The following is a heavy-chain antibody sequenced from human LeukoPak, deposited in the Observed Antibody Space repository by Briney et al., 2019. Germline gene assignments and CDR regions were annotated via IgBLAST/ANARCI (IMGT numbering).Heavy chain of an antibody. CDR2: IYWDGDK. J-gene: IGHJ4*02. Sequence: VSGPTLVKPTQTLTLTCTFSGFSLSTSGVGVGWIRQPPGKALEWLALIYWDGDKRYSPSLKSRLTITKDTSKNQVVLTMTNMDPVDTATYYCAHVDSSGYYLLFDYWGQGTLVTVSS. CDR1: GFSLSTSGVG. CDR3: AHVDSSGYYLLFDY. V-gene: IGHV2-5*02. D-gene: IGHD3-22*01.